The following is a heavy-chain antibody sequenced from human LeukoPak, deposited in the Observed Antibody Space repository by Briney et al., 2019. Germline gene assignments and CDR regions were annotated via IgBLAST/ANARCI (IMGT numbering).Heavy chain of an antibody. CDR3: ARARGAGPGAHFDY. CDR1: GFTFSSYS. D-gene: IGHD3-10*01. CDR2: ISSSSSYI. J-gene: IGHJ4*02. V-gene: IGHV3-21*04. Sequence: GGSLRLSYAASGFTFSSYSMNWVRQAPGKGLEWVSSISSSSSYIYHAGSMKGRFTISRDNSKNTLFLQMNSLRAEDTAVYYCARARGAGPGAHFDYWGQGTLVTVSS.